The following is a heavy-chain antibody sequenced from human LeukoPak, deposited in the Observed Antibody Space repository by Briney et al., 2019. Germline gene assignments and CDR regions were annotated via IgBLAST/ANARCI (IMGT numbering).Heavy chain of an antibody. V-gene: IGHV4-59*01. CDR2: IYYSGST. D-gene: IGHD5-12*01. CDR3: ARGPSGYALDYYGMDV. CDR1: GGSIRSYY. J-gene: IGHJ6*02. Sequence: SETLSLTWTVSGGSIRSYYWNWIRQPPGKGLEWIGYIYYSGSTNYNPSLKSRVTISVDTSKNQFSLKLSSVTAADTAVYYCARGPSGYALDYYGMDVWGQGTTVTVSS.